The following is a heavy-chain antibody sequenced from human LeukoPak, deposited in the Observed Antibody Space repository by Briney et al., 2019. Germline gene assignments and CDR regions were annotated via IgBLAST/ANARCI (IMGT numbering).Heavy chain of an antibody. J-gene: IGHJ4*02. D-gene: IGHD6-13*01. V-gene: IGHV3-53*01. Sequence: GGSLRLSCAASGFTVNSNYLSWVRQAPGKGLEWVSTLYNTGNTYYANSVKGRFSISRDNSKNTLFLQMNSLRAEDTAVYYCARLTPAAGRLYFVDWGPGALVTVSS. CDR3: ARLTPAAGRLYFVD. CDR1: GFTVNSNY. CDR2: LYNTGNT.